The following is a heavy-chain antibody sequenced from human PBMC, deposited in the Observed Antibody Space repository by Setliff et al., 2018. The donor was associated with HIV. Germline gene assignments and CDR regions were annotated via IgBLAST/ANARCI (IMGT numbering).Heavy chain of an antibody. CDR1: GGSISGFY. J-gene: IGHJ6*02. CDR3: ARQTGDFDSYYSLDV. D-gene: IGHD7-27*01. CDR2: IYDSGST. Sequence: LSLTCTVSGGSISGFYWNWIRQSAGKGLQWIGRIYDSGSTKYSPSLKSRVTMSVDTSKNQFSLRLSSVTAADTAVYYCARQTGDFDSYYSLDVWGQGTTVTVSS. V-gene: IGHV4-4*07.